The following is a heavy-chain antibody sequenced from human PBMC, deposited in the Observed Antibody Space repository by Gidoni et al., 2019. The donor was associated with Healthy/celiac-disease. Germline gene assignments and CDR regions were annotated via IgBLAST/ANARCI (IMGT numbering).Heavy chain of an antibody. V-gene: IGHV4-34*01. CDR1: GGSFSGYY. Sequence: QVQLQQCGAGLLKPSETLSLTCAVYGGSFSGYYWSWIRQPPGKGLEWIGESNHSGSTNYNPFLKSRVTISVDTSKNQFSLKLSSVTAADTAVYYCARGLRRRGYSYGAHCCYGMDVWGQGTTVTVSS. J-gene: IGHJ6*02. D-gene: IGHD5-18*01. CDR2: SNHSGST. CDR3: ARGLRRRGYSYGAHCCYGMDV.